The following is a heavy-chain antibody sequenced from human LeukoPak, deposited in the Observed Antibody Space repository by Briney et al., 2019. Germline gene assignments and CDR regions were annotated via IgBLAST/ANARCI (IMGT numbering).Heavy chain of an antibody. V-gene: IGHV3-15*01. CDR2: IKSKTDGGTT. Sequence: GGSLRLSCAASGFTFSNAWMSWVRQAPGKGLEWVGRIKSKTDGGTTDYAAPVKGRFTISRDDSKNTLYLQMNSLKTEDTAVYYCTTEARVRGVSDDYWGQGTLVTVSS. D-gene: IGHD3-10*01. CDR3: TTEARVRGVSDDY. J-gene: IGHJ4*02. CDR1: GFTFSNAW.